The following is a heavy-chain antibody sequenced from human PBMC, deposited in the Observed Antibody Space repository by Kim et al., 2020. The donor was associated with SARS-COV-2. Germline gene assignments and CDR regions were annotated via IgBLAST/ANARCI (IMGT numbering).Heavy chain of an antibody. Sequence: ASVKVSCKASGYTFTSYAMNWVRQAPGQGLEWMGWINTNTGNPTYAQGFTGRFVFSLDTSVSTAYLQISSLKAEDTAVYYCARSVHDYGDYALDYWGQGTLVTVSS. CDR1: GYTFTSYA. J-gene: IGHJ4*02. CDR3: ARSVHDYGDYALDY. D-gene: IGHD4-17*01. V-gene: IGHV7-4-1*02. CDR2: INTNTGNP.